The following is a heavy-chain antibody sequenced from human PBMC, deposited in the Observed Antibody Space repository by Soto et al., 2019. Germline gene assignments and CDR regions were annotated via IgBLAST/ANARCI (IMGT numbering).Heavy chain of an antibody. D-gene: IGHD4-17*01. J-gene: IGHJ4*02. CDR2: ISGSGGST. Sequence: EVQLLESGGGSVQPGGSLRLSCAASGFTFSSYAMSWVRQAPGKGLEWVSAISGSGGSTYYADSVKGRFTISRDNSKNTLYLQMNSLRAEDTAVYYCANWPNQDYGDYLVDYWGQGTLVTVSS. V-gene: IGHV3-23*01. CDR1: GFTFSSYA. CDR3: ANWPNQDYGDYLVDY.